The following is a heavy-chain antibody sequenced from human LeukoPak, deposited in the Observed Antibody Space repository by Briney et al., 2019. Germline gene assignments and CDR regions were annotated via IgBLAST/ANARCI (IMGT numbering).Heavy chain of an antibody. CDR2: IYSGGTT. CDR3: ARGPVTKFEI. V-gene: IGHV3-53*01. CDR1: GFTVSSNY. Sequence: PGGSLRLSCAASGFTVSSNYMSWVRQAPGKGLEWVSVIYSGGTTYYADSVKGRFTISRDNFNNTLYLQMNSLRAEDTAVYYCARGPVTKFEIWGQGTILTVSS. J-gene: IGHJ3*02. D-gene: IGHD4-17*01.